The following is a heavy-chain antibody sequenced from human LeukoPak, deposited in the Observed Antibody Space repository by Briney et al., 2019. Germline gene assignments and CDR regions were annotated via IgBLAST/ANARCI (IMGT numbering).Heavy chain of an antibody. J-gene: IGHJ4*02. V-gene: IGHV3-11*05. CDR3: ARGSYYYFDY. D-gene: IGHD1-26*01. CDR2: ITSSSDYT. Sequence: GGSLRLSCVGSGFSFSNYHMSWIRQAPGKGLEWLSYITSSSDYTNYADSVKGRFTISRDNAKKSLYLQMNSLRGEDTAVYYCARGSYYYFDYWGQGTLVTVSS. CDR1: GFSFSNYH.